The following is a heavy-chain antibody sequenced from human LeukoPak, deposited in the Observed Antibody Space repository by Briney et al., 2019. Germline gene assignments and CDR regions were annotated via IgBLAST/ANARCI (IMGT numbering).Heavy chain of an antibody. CDR1: GGSISSSSYY. Sequence: SETLSLTCTVSGGSISSSSYYWGWIRQPPGKGLEWIGSIYYSGSTYYNPSLKSRVTISVDTSKNQFSLKLSSVTAADTAVYYCARRIVQREFDYWGQRTLVTVSS. J-gene: IGHJ4*02. D-gene: IGHD1-1*01. V-gene: IGHV4-39*01. CDR3: ARRIVQREFDY. CDR2: IYYSGST.